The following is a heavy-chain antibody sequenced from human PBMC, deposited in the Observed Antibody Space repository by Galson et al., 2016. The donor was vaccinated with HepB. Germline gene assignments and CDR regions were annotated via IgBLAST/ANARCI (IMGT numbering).Heavy chain of an antibody. CDR2: VDSTSSYI. CDR3: ARAEPYYYGSRHFDS. J-gene: IGHJ4*02. V-gene: IGHV3-21*01. Sequence: SLRLSCAASGFAFSSHWMHWVRQAPGKGLEWVSSVDSTSSYIYYSDSVKGRFAISRDNAKSSVSLLMNSLRAEDTALYYCARAEPYYYGSRHFDSWGQGTLVTVSS. CDR1: GFAFSSHW. D-gene: IGHD3-10*01.